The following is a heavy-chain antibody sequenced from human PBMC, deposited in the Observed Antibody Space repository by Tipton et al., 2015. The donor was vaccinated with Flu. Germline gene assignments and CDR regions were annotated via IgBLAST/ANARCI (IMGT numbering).Heavy chain of an antibody. Sequence: AASGFTFGSYGMHWVRQAPGKGLEWVAGLWYDGTYKYHADSVKGRFTVSRDNSKNTLYLQMNSLRAEDTAVYHCAREGPSGSYYSFDYWGQGTLVTVSS. CDR3: AREGPSGSYYSFDY. V-gene: IGHV3-33*01. CDR1: GFTFGSYG. J-gene: IGHJ4*02. CDR2: LWYDGTYK. D-gene: IGHD1-26*01.